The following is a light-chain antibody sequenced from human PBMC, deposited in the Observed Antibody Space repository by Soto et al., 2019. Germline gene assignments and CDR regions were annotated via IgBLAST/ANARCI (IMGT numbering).Light chain of an antibody. Sequence: EIVMTQSPATLSVSPGERATLSCMASQSVSSRYLAWYQQKPGQAPRLLIYDASIRATGIPVRFSGSGSGTDFTLTISSLQAEDVAVYYCQQYYSTPWTFGQGTKVDIK. V-gene: IGKV3-15*01. J-gene: IGKJ1*01. CDR1: QSVSSRY. CDR2: DAS. CDR3: QQYYSTPWT.